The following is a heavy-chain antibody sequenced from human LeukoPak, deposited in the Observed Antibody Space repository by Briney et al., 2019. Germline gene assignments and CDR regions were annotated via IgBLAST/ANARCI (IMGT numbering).Heavy chain of an antibody. Sequence: SETLSLTCTVSGGSISSYYWSWIRQPPGKGLEWFGYIYYSGSTNYNPSLKSRVTISVDTSKNQFSLKLSSVTAADTAVYYCARDSVIAPFDYWGQGTLVTVSS. J-gene: IGHJ4*02. V-gene: IGHV4-59*01. CDR3: ARDSVIAPFDY. D-gene: IGHD3-22*01. CDR2: IYYSGST. CDR1: GGSISSYY.